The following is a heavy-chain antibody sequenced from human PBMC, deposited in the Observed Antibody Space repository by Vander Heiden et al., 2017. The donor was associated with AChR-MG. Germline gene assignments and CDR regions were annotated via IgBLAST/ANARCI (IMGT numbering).Heavy chain of an antibody. D-gene: IGHD6-13*01. CDR2: INPNSGGT. J-gene: IGHJ5*02. Sequence: QVQLVQSGAEVKKPGASVTVSCKASGYTLTGYYMPWVRQAPGQGLEWMRWINPNSGGTNYAQKFQGWVNMTRDTSISTAYMELSRLRSDDTAVYYCARGVSRNWFDPWGQGTLVTVSS. V-gene: IGHV1-2*04. CDR1: GYTLTGYY. CDR3: ARGVSRNWFDP.